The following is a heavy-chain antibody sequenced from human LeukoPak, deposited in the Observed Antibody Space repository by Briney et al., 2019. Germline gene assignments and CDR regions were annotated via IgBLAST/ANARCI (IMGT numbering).Heavy chain of an antibody. V-gene: IGHV4-39*01. CDR1: GGSISSSSYY. CDR2: IYYSGST. J-gene: IGHJ5*02. CDR3: ARGLGYCSSTSCPEDNWFDP. D-gene: IGHD2-2*01. Sequence: SETLSLTCTVSGGSISSSSYYWGWIRQPPGKGLEWIGSIYYSGSTYYNPSLKSRVTISVDTSKNQFSLKLSSVTAADTAVYYCARGLGYCSSTSCPEDNWFDPWGQGTLVTVSS.